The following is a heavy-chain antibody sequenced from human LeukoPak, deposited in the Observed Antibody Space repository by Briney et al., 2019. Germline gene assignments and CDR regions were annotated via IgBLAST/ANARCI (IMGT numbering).Heavy chain of an antibody. Sequence: GGSLTLARAASGLTVGSDYMSGGPAGPEGGGEWGSVIYSGGNKYYADSVNGRFPISRDDSNNTLYLQMNSLRAEDTAVYYCARGEYGYGVGRFDYWGQGTLVTVSS. CDR2: IYSGGNK. CDR3: ARGEYGYGVGRFDY. D-gene: IGHD5-18*01. J-gene: IGHJ4*02. V-gene: IGHV3-53*01. CDR1: GLTVGSDY.